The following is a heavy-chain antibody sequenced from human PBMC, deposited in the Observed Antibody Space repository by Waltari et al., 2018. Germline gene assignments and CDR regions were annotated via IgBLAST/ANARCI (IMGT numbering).Heavy chain of an antibody. Sequence: QVQLVQSGAEVKQPGASVKVSCKASGYTFTCYSRHWVRQAPGQGFEGMGWVNPNSGGTNYAQKFQGRVTMTRDTSISTAYMELSRLRSDDTAVYYCASLDSSGCWGQGTLVTVSS. V-gene: IGHV1-2*02. CDR3: ASLDSSGC. D-gene: IGHD6-19*01. CDR2: VNPNSGGT. CDR1: GYTFTCYS. J-gene: IGHJ4*02.